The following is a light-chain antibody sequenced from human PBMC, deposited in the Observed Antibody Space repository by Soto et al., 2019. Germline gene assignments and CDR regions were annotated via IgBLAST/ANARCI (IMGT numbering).Light chain of an antibody. CDR1: QSVSSNY. CDR2: GAS. V-gene: IGKV3-20*01. CDR3: QQYGSSPGG. J-gene: IGKJ1*01. Sequence: EIVLTQSPGTLSLSPGERATLSCRASQSVSSNYLGWYQQKPGQAPRLLIYGASSRANGIPDRFGGSGSGTDFTLTISRLEPEDFAVYYCQQYGSSPGGFGQGTKVEIK.